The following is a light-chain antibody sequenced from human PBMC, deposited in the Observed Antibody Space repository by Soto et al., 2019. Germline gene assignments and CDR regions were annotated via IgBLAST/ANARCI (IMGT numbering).Light chain of an antibody. Sequence: QSVLTQPASVSGSPGQSIAISCTGTSSDVDAYNFVSWYQHHPGKAPKLMIFDVSNRPSGVSSRFSGSKSGNTASLTISGLQAEDEADYYCTSYTTSSTYVFGTGTKVTV. CDR2: DVS. V-gene: IGLV2-14*01. CDR3: TSYTTSSTYV. J-gene: IGLJ1*01. CDR1: SSDVDAYNF.